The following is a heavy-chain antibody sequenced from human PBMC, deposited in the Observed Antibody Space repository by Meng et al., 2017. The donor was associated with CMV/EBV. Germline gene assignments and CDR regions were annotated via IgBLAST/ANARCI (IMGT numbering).Heavy chain of an antibody. J-gene: IGHJ4*02. V-gene: IGHV3-9*01. CDR1: GFTFDDYA. CDR2: ISWNGGTI. Sequence: SLKISCAASGFTFDDYALHWVRQPPGKGLEWVSGISWNGGTIDYVDSVRGRFTISRDNDRNSVYLLMDSLRLEDTAKYFCVKGTGYDILTGYLDYWGWGVLVTVSS. CDR3: VKGTGYDILTGYLDY. D-gene: IGHD3-9*01.